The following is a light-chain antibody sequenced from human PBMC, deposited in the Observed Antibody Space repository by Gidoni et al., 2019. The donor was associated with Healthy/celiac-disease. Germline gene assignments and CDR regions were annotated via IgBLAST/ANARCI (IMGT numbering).Light chain of an antibody. CDR3: SSYTSSSVV. CDR1: SSDFGGYNY. CDR2: EVS. J-gene: IGLJ2*01. Sequence: QSALTQPASVSGSPGQSITISCTGTSSDFGGYNYVSWYQQHPGKAPKLMIYEVSNRPSGVSNRFSGSNSGNTASLTISGLQAEDEADYYCSSYTSSSVVFGGGTKLTVL. V-gene: IGLV2-14*01.